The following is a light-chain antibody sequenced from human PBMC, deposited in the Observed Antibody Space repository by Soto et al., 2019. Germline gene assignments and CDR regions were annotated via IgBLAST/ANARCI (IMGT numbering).Light chain of an antibody. Sequence: DIQMTQSPSSLSASVGDRVTITCRASQSISNYLNWYQQKPGKATKLLIFGSSSLQSGVPSRFSGSGSGTEFSLSSDTLRPEDFASYYCQQRFKTPGTFGPGSRVEI. CDR3: QQRFKTPGT. J-gene: IGKJ1*01. CDR1: QSISNY. V-gene: IGKV1-39*01. CDR2: GSS.